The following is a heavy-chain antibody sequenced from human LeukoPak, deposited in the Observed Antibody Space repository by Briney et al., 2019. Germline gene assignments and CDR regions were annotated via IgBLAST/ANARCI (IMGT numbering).Heavy chain of an antibody. CDR3: ARRGYCGGDCYSWYYYYMDV. CDR2: IYYSGST. Sequence: PSETLSLTCTVSGGSLSSYYWIWIRQPPGKGLEWVGYIYYSGSTNYNPSLKSRVTISVDTSKNQFSLKLSSVTAADTAVYYCARRGYCGGDCYSWYYYYMDVWGKGTTVTVSS. V-gene: IGHV4-59*08. D-gene: IGHD2-21*01. J-gene: IGHJ6*03. CDR1: GGSLSSYY.